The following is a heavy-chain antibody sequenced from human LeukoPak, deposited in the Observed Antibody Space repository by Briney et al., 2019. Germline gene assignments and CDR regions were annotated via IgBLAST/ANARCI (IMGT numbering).Heavy chain of an antibody. CDR3: ARANTYFDY. CDR2: IYYSGST. D-gene: IGHD1/OR15-1a*01. Sequence: SETLSLTCTVSGGSISSISYYWGWLRQPPGTGLEGIERIYYSGSTNHNPSLRSRVPISGQTSKNQFSLRLTPVTPAHRAVLFCARANTYFDYWGQGTLDTVSS. V-gene: IGHV4-39*07. J-gene: IGHJ4*02. CDR1: GGSISSISYY.